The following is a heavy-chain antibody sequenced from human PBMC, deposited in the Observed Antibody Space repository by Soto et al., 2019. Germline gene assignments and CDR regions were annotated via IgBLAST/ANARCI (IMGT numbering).Heavy chain of an antibody. CDR1: GFPISSTYS. Sequence: PSETLSLTCLVSGFPISSTYSWGWIRQPPGKGLEWIGSISHSGTTSYSPSLTSRVSISVDTSKNQVSLKLTSVTAADTVVYFCARVTMVIRDSDHFGVDVWGHGTTVTVSS. CDR3: ARVTMVIRDSDHFGVDV. CDR2: ISHSGTT. V-gene: IGHV4-38-2*02. D-gene: IGHD4-17*01. J-gene: IGHJ6*02.